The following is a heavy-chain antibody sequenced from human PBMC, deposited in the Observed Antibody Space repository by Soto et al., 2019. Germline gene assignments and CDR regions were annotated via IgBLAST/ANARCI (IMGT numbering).Heavy chain of an antibody. CDR2: IIPIFGTA. Sequence: QVQLVQSGAEVKKPGASVKVSCKASGYTFTSYAISWVRQAPGQGLEWMGGIIPIFGTANYAQKFQGRVTITADKSTSTAYMELSSLRSEDTAVYYCARDDSSGSYYYYGMDVWGQGTTVTVSS. J-gene: IGHJ6*02. CDR1: GYTFTSYA. D-gene: IGHD3-22*01. CDR3: ARDDSSGSYYYYGMDV. V-gene: IGHV1-69*06.